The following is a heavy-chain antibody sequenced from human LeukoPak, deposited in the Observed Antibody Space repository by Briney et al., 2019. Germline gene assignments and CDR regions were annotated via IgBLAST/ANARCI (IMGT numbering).Heavy chain of an antibody. CDR1: GGSISSYY. D-gene: IGHD2-15*01. J-gene: IGHJ4*02. Sequence: SETLSLTCTVSGGSISSYYWSWIRQPPGKGLEWIGYIYYSGSTNYNPSLKSRVTMSVDTSKNQFSLKLSSVTAADTAVYYCARGIVVVVAATDYFDYWGQGTLVTVSS. CDR3: ARGIVVVVAATDYFDY. CDR2: IYYSGST. V-gene: IGHV4-59*08.